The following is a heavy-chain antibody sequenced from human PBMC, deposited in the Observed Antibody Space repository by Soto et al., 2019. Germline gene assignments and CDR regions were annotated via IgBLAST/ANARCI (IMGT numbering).Heavy chain of an antibody. CDR2: INPNSGVT. D-gene: IGHD2-2*01. CDR3: ATNLFSSTSRGSDFDP. V-gene: IGHV1-2*02. CDR1: GYYFTGYY. Sequence: QVHLVQSGAEMKKPGASVKISCKASGYYFTGYYMHWVRQAPGQGLEWMGWINPNSGVTNYAQRFQGRVTMTRNTSISTAYLEVKRLTSDDTAVYYCATNLFSSTSRGSDFDPWGQGTLVIVSS. J-gene: IGHJ5*02.